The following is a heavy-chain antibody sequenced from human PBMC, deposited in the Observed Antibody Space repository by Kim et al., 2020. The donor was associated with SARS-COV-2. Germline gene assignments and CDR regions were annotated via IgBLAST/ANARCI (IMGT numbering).Heavy chain of an antibody. CDR1: GGSISGYY. D-gene: IGHD1-26*01. J-gene: IGHJ6*02. Sequence: SETLSLTCTVSGGSISGYYWSWIRQPPGKGLEWIGYIYYSGSTNYNPSLKSRVTISVDTSKNQFSLKLSSVTAADTAVYYCARQRAYSGSPSRMDVWGQGTTVTVSS. V-gene: IGHV4-59*08. CDR3: ARQRAYSGSPSRMDV. CDR2: IYYSGST.